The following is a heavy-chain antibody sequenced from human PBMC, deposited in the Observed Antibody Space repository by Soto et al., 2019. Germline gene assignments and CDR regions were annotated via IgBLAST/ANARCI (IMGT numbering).Heavy chain of an antibody. V-gene: IGHV3-48*02. J-gene: IGHJ4*02. CDR1: GFTFSNYT. CDR3: VSDGGVYGAPFDL. CDR2: ISSSSSTI. Sequence: EVQLVESGGGLVQPGGSLRLSCAASGFTFSNYTMNWVRQAPGKGLEWVSYISSSSSTIYYADSVKGRFTIPTDNAKTSPYLQMNSLRDWDRAGYYCVSDGGVYGAPFDLWGQGALVTVPS. D-gene: IGHD4-17*01.